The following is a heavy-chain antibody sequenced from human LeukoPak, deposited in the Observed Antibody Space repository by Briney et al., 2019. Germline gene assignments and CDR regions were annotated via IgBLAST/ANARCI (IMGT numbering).Heavy chain of an antibody. CDR3: AREGVGATESRPFDY. D-gene: IGHD1-26*01. V-gene: IGHV3-48*04. Sequence: PGGSLRLSCAAAGLTITSYTMNWVRQAPGKGLEWVSYISSSGSGSIIYYADSVKGRFTISRDNAKNSLYLQMNSLRAEDTAVYYCAREGVGATESRPFDYWGQGTLVTVSS. CDR2: ISSSGSGSII. J-gene: IGHJ4*02. CDR1: GLTITSYT.